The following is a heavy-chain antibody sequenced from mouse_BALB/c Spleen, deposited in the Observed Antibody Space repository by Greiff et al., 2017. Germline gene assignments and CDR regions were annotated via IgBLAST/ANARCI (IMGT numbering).Heavy chain of an antibody. V-gene: IGHV5-17*02. D-gene: IGHD2-2*01. Sequence: EVQVVESGGGLVQPGGSRKLSCAASGFTFSSFGMHWVRQAPEKGLEWVAYISSGSSTIYYADTVKGRFTISRDNTKNALFLQMTSLRSEDTAMYYCAREGGYPWFAYWGQGTLVTVSA. J-gene: IGHJ3*01. CDR2: ISSGSSTI. CDR3: AREGGYPWFAY. CDR1: GFTFSSFG.